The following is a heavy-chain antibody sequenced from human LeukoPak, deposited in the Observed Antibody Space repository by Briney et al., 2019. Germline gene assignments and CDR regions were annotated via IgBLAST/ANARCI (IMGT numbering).Heavy chain of an antibody. J-gene: IGHJ5*02. D-gene: IGHD2-15*01. CDR3: ARDTAGYCSGGSCYPNWFDP. V-gene: IGHV4-4*07. CDR2: IYTSGST. Sequence: SETLSLTCTVSGGSISSYYWSLIRQPAGKGLEWIGRIYTSGSTNYNPSLKSRVTISVDKSKNQFSLKLSSVTAADTAVYYCARDTAGYCSGGSCYPNWFDPWGQGTLVTVSS. CDR1: GGSISSYY.